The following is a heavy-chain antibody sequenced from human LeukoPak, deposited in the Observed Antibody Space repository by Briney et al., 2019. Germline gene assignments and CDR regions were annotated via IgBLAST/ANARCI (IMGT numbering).Heavy chain of an antibody. Sequence: ASVKVSCKASGYTFIGYYMHWVRQAPGQGLEWVGRINPNSGGTNYAQKFQGRVTMTRDTSISTAYMELSRLRSDDTAVYYCARDYCSSTSCYVAFDPWGQGTLVTVSS. CDR2: INPNSGGT. CDR3: ARDYCSSTSCYVAFDP. CDR1: GYTFIGYY. D-gene: IGHD2-2*01. J-gene: IGHJ5*02. V-gene: IGHV1-2*06.